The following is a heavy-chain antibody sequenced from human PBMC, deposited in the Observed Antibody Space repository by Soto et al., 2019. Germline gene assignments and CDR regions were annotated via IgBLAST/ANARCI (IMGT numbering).Heavy chain of an antibody. J-gene: IGHJ5*02. Sequence: QVQLQESGPGLVKPSQTLSLTCTVSGGSISSGDYYWSWIRQPPGKGLDWIGYIYYSGSTYYNPSLRSRFTISIDTSKNQFSLKQSSVTAADTAVYYCARGPRGGYNWFDPWGQGTLVTVSS. CDR1: GGSISSGDYY. V-gene: IGHV4-30-4*01. CDR3: ARGPRGGYNWFDP. D-gene: IGHD2-15*01. CDR2: IYYSGST.